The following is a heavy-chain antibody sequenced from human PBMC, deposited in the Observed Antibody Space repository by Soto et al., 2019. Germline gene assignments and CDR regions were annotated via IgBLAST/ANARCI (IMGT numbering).Heavy chain of an antibody. J-gene: IGHJ6*03. Sequence: QVQLQQWGAGLLKPSETLSLTCAVYGGSFSGYYWSWIRQPPGKGLEWIGEINHSGSTNYNPSLKSRVTISVDTSKNQFSLKLSSVTAADTAVYYCARVPIVVVAAPSGYYYMDVWGKGTTVTVSS. CDR3: ARVPIVVVAAPSGYYYMDV. D-gene: IGHD2-15*01. V-gene: IGHV4-34*01. CDR2: INHSGST. CDR1: GGSFSGYY.